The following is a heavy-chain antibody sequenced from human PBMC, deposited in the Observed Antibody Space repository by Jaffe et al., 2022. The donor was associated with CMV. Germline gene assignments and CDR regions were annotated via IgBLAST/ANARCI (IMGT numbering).Heavy chain of an antibody. D-gene: IGHD4-17*01. V-gene: IGHV3-23*01. J-gene: IGHJ4*02. Sequence: EVQLLESGGGLVQPGGSLRLSCAASGFTFSSYAMSWVRQAPGKGLEWVSAISGSGGSTYYADSVKGRFTISRDNSKNTLYLQMNSLRAEDTAVYYCAKANGDYVGEGYYFDYWGQGTLVTVSS. CDR2: ISGSGGST. CDR3: AKANGDYVGEGYYFDY. CDR1: GFTFSSYA.